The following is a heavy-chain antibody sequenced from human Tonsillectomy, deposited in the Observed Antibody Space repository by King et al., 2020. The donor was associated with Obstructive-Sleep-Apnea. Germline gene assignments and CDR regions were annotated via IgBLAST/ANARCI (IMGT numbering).Heavy chain of an antibody. V-gene: IGHV4-61*01. J-gene: IGHJ4*02. CDR2: IFYSGST. Sequence: VQLQESGPGLVKPSETLSLTCTVSGGSVNTNSYYWSWIRQPPGKGLEWIGYIFYSGSTSYNPSLRSRITISLDTSKNQFFLKLSSVTAADTAVYYCARDPLWGYPDYWGQGTLVTASS. CDR3: ARDPLWGYPDY. CDR1: GGSVNTNSYY. D-gene: IGHD2-15*01.